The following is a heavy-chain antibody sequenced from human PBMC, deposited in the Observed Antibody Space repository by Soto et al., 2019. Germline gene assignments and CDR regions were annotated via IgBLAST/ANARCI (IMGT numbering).Heavy chain of an antibody. J-gene: IGHJ6*02. Sequence: SVKVSCKASGFTFTSSAVQWVRQARGQRLEWIGWIVVGSGNTNYAQKFQERVTITRDMSTSTAYMELSSLRSEDTAVYYCAGDKRPSGSYHYYYYYGMDVWGQGTTVTVSS. V-gene: IGHV1-58*01. CDR1: GFTFTSSA. CDR2: IVVGSGNT. D-gene: IGHD1-26*01. CDR3: AGDKRPSGSYHYYYYYGMDV.